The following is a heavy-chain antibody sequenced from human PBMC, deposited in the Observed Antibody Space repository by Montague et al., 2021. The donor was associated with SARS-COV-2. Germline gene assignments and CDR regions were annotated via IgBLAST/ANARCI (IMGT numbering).Heavy chain of an antibody. D-gene: IGHD3-3*01. CDR2: LYYSGNT. V-gene: IGHV4-39*01. J-gene: IGHJ4*01. CDR1: GGSISSSNYY. CDR3: ARTVCNVCSGYQSGGGFDN. Sequence: SETLSLTCTVSGGSISSSNYYWGWIRQPPGKGLEWIGSLYYSGNTXYNPSLKSRVTISVDTSKNQFSLKLTSVTAADTAVYYCARTVCNVCSGYQSGGGFDNWGQGTLVTVSS.